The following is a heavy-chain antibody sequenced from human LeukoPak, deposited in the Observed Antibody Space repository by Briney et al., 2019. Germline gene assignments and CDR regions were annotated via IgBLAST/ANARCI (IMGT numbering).Heavy chain of an antibody. CDR1: GFTFSSYG. Sequence: GGSLRLSCAASGFTFSSYGMSWVRQAPGKGLEWVSAISGSGDSTYYADSVKGRFTISRDNSKNTLFLHMNSLRAEDTAVYYCAKSGVRGLYYYYMDVWGKGTTVTVSS. CDR2: ISGSGDST. CDR3: AKSGVRGLYYYYMDV. V-gene: IGHV3-23*01. J-gene: IGHJ6*03. D-gene: IGHD3-10*01.